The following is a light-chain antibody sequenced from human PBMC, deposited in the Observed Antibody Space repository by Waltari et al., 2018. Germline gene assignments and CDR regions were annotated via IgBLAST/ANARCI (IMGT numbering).Light chain of an antibody. CDR3: EQYGDSPPYT. CDR2: GTY. CDR1: EKANSRY. J-gene: IGKJ2*01. Sequence: EIVLTQSPGILSVSPAERATLSCRANEKANSRYLAWYQQKPGQDPRLLIYGTYSRPTGIADRFSGSGSETDFTLTISRLEPEDFAVYYCEQYGDSPPYTFGQGTKLEIK. V-gene: IGKV3-20*01.